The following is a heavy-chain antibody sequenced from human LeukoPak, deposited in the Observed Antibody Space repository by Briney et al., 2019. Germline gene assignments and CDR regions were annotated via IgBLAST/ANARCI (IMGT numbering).Heavy chain of an antibody. CDR3: ATEDDYGDAGVDY. CDR1: GFTFSSHS. Sequence: GGSLRLSCAASGFTFSSHSMNWVRQAPGKGLEWVSSISSSSSYIYYADSVKGRFTISRDNAKNSLYLQMNSLRAEDTAVYYCATEDDYGDAGVDYWGQGTLVTVSS. D-gene: IGHD4-17*01. V-gene: IGHV3-21*01. J-gene: IGHJ4*02. CDR2: ISSSSSYI.